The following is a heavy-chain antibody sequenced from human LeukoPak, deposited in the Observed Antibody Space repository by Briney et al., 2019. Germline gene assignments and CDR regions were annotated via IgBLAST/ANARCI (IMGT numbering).Heavy chain of an antibody. CDR3: ARGYGDYGGDFDY. V-gene: IGHV3-11*04. Sequence: GGSLRLSCTASGFTFSDYYMSWFRQAPGKGLEWVSSISSSGSYIYYADSVKGRFTISRDNSKNTLYLQMNSLRAEDTAVYYCARGYGDYGGDFDYWGQGTLVTVSS. D-gene: IGHD4-17*01. CDR1: GFTFSDYY. J-gene: IGHJ4*02. CDR2: ISSSGSYI.